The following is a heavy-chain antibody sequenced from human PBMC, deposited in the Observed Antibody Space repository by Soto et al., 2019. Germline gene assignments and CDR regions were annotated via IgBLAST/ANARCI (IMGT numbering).Heavy chain of an antibody. V-gene: IGHV1-8*01. CDR2: MNPNSGNT. Sequence: QVQLVQSGAEVKKPGASVKVSCKASGYTFTSYDINWVRQATGQGLGWMGWMNPNSGNTGYEQKFQGRVTMTRNTSISTAYMELSSVKSEDTAVYYCARGAARWPGRNWFDPWGQGTLVTVSS. CDR1: GYTFTSYD. D-gene: IGHD6-13*01. J-gene: IGHJ5*02. CDR3: ARGAARWPGRNWFDP.